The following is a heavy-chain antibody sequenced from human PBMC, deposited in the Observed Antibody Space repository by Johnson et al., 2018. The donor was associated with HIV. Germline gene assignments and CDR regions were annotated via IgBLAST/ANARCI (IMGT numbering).Heavy chain of an antibody. D-gene: IGHD6-13*01. V-gene: IGHV3-7*03. J-gene: IGHJ3*02. CDR3: ARDGVYSSPHDAFDI. CDR1: GFTFSSYW. CDR2: IKQDGSEK. Sequence: VQLVESGGGLVQPGGSLRLSCAASGFTFSSYWMSWVRQAPGKGLEWVANIKQDGSEKYYVDSLKGRFVISRDNAQNSLYLQMDNLRAEDSAIYYCARDGVYSSPHDAFDIWGQGTRVTVSS.